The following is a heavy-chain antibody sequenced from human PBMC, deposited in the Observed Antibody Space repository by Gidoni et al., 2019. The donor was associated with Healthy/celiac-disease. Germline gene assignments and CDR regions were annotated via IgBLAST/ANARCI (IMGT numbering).Heavy chain of an antibody. CDR1: GFTFSSYA. CDR3: ARTVGASSGYYNWFDP. CDR2: ISYDGSNK. D-gene: IGHD3-22*01. V-gene: IGHV3-30-3*01. J-gene: IGHJ5*02. Sequence: QVQLVESGGGVVQPGRSLRLSCAASGFTFSSYAMHWVRQAPGKGLEWVAVISYDGSNKYYADSVKGRFTISRDNSKNTLYLQMNSLRAEDTAVYYCARTVGASSGYYNWFDPWGQGTLVTVSS.